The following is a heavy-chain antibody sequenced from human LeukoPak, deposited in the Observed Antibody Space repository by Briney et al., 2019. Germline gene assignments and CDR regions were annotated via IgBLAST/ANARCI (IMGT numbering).Heavy chain of an antibody. CDR2: INHSGST. D-gene: IGHD3-10*01. V-gene: IGHV4-34*01. J-gene: IGHJ3*02. CDR1: GGSFSGYY. CDR3: ARPLKPFGESSDDAFDI. Sequence: PSETLSLTCAVYGGSFSGYYWSWIRQPPGKGLEWIGEINHSGSTNYNPSLKSRVTISVDTSKNQFSLKLSSVTAADTAVYYCARPLKPFGESSDDAFDIWGQGTMVTVSS.